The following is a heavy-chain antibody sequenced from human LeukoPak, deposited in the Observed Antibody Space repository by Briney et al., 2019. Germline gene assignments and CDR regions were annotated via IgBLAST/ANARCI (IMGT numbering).Heavy chain of an antibody. Sequence: ASVKVSCKTSGYTFTNNAIHWVRQAPGQRREWMGWSGAGNGDTEYSPEFQGRLTITRDTSATTAYMELSSLRSEDTAVYYCVREGGNTWFYFDYWGQGTLVTVSS. CDR1: GYTFTNNA. CDR2: SGAGNGDT. J-gene: IGHJ4*02. V-gene: IGHV1-3*02. CDR3: VREGGNTWFYFDY. D-gene: IGHD6-13*01.